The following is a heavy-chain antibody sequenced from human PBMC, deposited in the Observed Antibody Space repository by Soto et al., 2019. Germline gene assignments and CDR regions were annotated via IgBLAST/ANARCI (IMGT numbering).Heavy chain of an antibody. CDR2: IIPIFGTA. CDR3: ASSHWSGYQTNWFDP. J-gene: IGHJ5*02. V-gene: IGHV1-69*06. CDR1: GGTFSSYA. Sequence: QVQLVQSGAEVKKPGSSVKVSCKASGGTFSSYAISWVRQAPGQGLEWMGGIIPIFGTANYAQKFQVRVTITADKSTSTAYMELSSLRSEDTAVYYCASSHWSGYQTNWFDPWGQGTLVTVSS. D-gene: IGHD3-3*01.